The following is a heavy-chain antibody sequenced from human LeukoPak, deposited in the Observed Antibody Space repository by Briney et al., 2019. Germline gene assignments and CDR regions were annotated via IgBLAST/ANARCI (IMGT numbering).Heavy chain of an antibody. Sequence: SETLSLTCTVSGGSISSSSYYWGWIRQPPGKGLEWIGSIYYSGSTYCNPSLKSRVTISVDTSKNQFSLKLSSVTAADTAVYYCARLWFGESHFDYWGQGTLVTVSS. CDR3: ARLWFGESHFDY. D-gene: IGHD3-10*01. J-gene: IGHJ4*02. V-gene: IGHV4-39*01. CDR2: IYYSGST. CDR1: GGSISSSSYY.